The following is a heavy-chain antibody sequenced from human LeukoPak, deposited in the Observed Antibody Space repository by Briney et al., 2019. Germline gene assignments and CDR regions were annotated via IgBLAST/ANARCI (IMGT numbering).Heavy chain of an antibody. CDR2: INPNSGGT. J-gene: IGHJ6*02. D-gene: IGHD5-18*01. CDR3: ARDGDTYGYYYYGMDV. Sequence: GASVKVSCKASGYTFTGHYLHWVRQAPGQGLEWMGWINPNSGGTKYAQTFKGRVTMTRDTSISTAYMELSSLRSDDTAVYYCARDGDTYGYYYYGMDVWGQGTTVTVSS. CDR1: GYTFTGHY. V-gene: IGHV1-2*02.